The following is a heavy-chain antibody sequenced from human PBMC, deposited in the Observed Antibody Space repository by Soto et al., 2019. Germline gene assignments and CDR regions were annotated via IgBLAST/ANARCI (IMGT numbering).Heavy chain of an antibody. D-gene: IGHD3-3*01. CDR3: ARLHGITIFGPYDWFDP. J-gene: IGHJ5*02. CDR2: IYYSGST. CDR1: GGSISSSSYY. V-gene: IGHV4-39*01. Sequence: QLQLQESGPGLVKPSETLSLTCTVSGGSISSSSYYWGWIRQPPGKGLEWIGSIYYSGSTYYNPSLMIRVTISLDTSKIQFSRKLSSVTAADTAVYYCARLHGITIFGPYDWFDPWGQGPLVTVSS.